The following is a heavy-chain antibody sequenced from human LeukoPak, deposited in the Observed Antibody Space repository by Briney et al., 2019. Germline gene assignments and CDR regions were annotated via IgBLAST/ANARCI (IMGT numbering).Heavy chain of an antibody. Sequence: PGGSLRLSCATSGFIFNNYDLHWVRQAPGKGLEWLATISRDGKRQFYTDSVKGRFTISRDDSRNTLYLQMNSLRPEDTAVYYCARDRLNRAYCGNDCYSAAFDYWGQGTLVTVSS. CDR1: GFIFNNYD. CDR2: ISRDGKRQ. J-gene: IGHJ4*02. CDR3: ARDRLNRAYCGNDCYSAAFDY. D-gene: IGHD2-21*02. V-gene: IGHV3-30*03.